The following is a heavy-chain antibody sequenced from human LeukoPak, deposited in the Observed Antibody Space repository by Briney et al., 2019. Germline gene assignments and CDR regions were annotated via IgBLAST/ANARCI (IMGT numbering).Heavy chain of an antibody. V-gene: IGHV4-39*07. D-gene: IGHD6-6*01. CDR1: GGSISSSSYY. J-gene: IGHJ3*02. CDR2: IYYSGST. CDR3: AREKLDSSSSDAFDI. Sequence: SETLSLTCTVSGGSISSSSYYWGWIRQPPGKGLEWIGSIYYSGSTYYNPSLKSRVTISVDTSKNQFSLKLSSVTAADTAVYYCAREKLDSSSSDAFDIWGQGTMVTVSS.